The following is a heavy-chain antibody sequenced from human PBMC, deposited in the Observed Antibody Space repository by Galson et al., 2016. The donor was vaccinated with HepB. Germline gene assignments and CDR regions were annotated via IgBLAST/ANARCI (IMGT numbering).Heavy chain of an antibody. J-gene: IGHJ3*02. CDR1: GFTFSSYS. V-gene: IGHV3-48*01. Sequence: SLRLSCAASGFTFSSYSMNWVRQAPGKGLEWVSYISSSSSTIYYADSVKGRFTISRDNAKNSLYLQMNSLRAEDTAVYYCARSLRLGAFDIWGQVTMVTVSS. D-gene: IGHD3-10*01. CDR2: ISSSSSTI. CDR3: ARSLRLGAFDI.